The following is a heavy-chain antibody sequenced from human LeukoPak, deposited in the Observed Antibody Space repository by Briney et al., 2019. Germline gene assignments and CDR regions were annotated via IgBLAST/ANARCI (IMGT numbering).Heavy chain of an antibody. J-gene: IGHJ4*02. V-gene: IGHV3-30*18. Sequence: SGGSLRLSCAASGFTFSSYGMHWVRQVPGKGLEWVAVILYDGSNKYYADSVKGRFTISRDNSKNTLYLQMNSLRAEDTAVYYCAKDRDAYYDILTGYFDYWGQGTLVTVSS. CDR2: ILYDGSNK. CDR1: GFTFSSYG. D-gene: IGHD3-9*01. CDR3: AKDRDAYYDILTGYFDY.